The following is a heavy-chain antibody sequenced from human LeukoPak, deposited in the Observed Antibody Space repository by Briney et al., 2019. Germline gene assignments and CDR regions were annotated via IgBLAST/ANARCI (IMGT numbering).Heavy chain of an antibody. D-gene: IGHD2-15*01. CDR1: GGTFSSYA. Sequence: SVKVSCKASGGTFSSYAISWVRQAPGQGLDWMGGIIPIFGTANYAQKFQGRVTITTDESTSTAYMGLSSLRSEDTAVYYCARALVPATEEYYFDYWGQGTLVTVSS. CDR2: IIPIFGTA. J-gene: IGHJ4*02. CDR3: ARALVPATEEYYFDY. V-gene: IGHV1-69*05.